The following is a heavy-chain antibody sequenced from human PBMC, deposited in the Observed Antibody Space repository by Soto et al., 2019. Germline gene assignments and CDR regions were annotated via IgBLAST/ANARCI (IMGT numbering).Heavy chain of an antibody. Sequence: GGSLRLSCAASGFTFSSYAMSWVRQAPGKGLEWVSAISGSGGSTYYADSVKGRFTISRDNSKNTLYLQMNSLRAEDTAVYYCAKDPGPHRYCSGGSCPYYFDYWGQGTLVTVSS. CDR3: AKDPGPHRYCSGGSCPYYFDY. V-gene: IGHV3-23*01. CDR2: ISGSGGST. CDR1: GFTFSSYA. J-gene: IGHJ4*02. D-gene: IGHD2-15*01.